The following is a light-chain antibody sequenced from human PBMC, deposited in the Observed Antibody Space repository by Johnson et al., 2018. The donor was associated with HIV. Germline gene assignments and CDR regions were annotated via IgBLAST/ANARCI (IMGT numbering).Light chain of an antibody. CDR1: SSNIGNNY. V-gene: IGLV1-51*01. J-gene: IGLJ1*01. Sequence: QSVLTQPPSVSAAPGQKVTISCSGSSSNIGNNYVSWYQQLPGTAPKLLIYDNNKRPSGIPDRFSGSKSGTSATLDITGLQTGDEADYYCGTWDSSLSVYVFCNGTNVTV. CDR2: DNN. CDR3: GTWDSSLSVYV.